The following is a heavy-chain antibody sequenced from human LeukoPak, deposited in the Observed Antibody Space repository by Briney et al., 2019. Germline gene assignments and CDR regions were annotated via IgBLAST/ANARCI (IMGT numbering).Heavy chain of an antibody. CDR1: GGSMSSSSYY. Sequence: KPSETLSLTCTVSGGSMSSSSYYWGWIRQPPGKGLEWIGSIHYSGSTYYNPSLESRVTISVDTSKNQFSLKLNSVTAADPAVYYCASPLGYCSSTDCYGDYWGQGTLVTVSS. V-gene: IGHV4-39*01. J-gene: IGHJ4*02. CDR2: IHYSGST. D-gene: IGHD2-2*01. CDR3: ASPLGYCSSTDCYGDY.